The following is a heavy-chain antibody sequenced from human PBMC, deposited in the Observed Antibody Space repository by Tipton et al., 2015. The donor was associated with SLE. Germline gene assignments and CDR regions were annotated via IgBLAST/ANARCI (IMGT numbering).Heavy chain of an antibody. CDR3: ATCQQDDAFDI. CDR1: GGSISSGSYY. V-gene: IGHV4-61*09. D-gene: IGHD6-13*01. CDR2: IYTSGST. Sequence: TLSLTCTVSGGSISSGSYYWSWIRQPAGKGLEWIGHIYTSGSTNYNPSLKSRVTISIDTSKNQFSLNLTSVTAADTAVYYCATCQQDDAFDIWGQGTMVTVSS. J-gene: IGHJ3*02.